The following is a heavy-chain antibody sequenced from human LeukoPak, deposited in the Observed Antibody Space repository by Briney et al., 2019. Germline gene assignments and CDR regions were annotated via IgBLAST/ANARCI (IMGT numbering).Heavy chain of an antibody. CDR1: GYSFTSYW. J-gene: IGHJ6*03. CDR3: WRSGTGDAKSSHLDYNYYYVDV. D-gene: IGHD1-14*01. V-gene: IGHV5-51*01. CDR2: IYPGDSDT. Sequence: PGESLKISCKGSGYSFTSYWIGWVRQMPGKGLGWMGIIYPGDSDTRYSPSFQGQVTISADKSISTAYLQWSSLKASDTAMYYCWRSGTGDAKSSHLDYNYYYVDVWGKGTTATVSS.